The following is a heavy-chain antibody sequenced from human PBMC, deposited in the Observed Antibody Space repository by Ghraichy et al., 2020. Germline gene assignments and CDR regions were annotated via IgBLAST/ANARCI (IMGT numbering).Heavy chain of an antibody. J-gene: IGHJ6*02. D-gene: IGHD3-3*01. V-gene: IGHV4-4*07. CDR2: IYTSGST. CDR3: ARDFWSGYSYYYYYGMDV. CDR1: GGSISSYY. Sequence: SETLSLTCTVSGGSISSYYWSWIRQPAGKGLEWIGRIYTSGSTNYNPSLKSRVTMSVDTSKNQFSLKLSSVTAADTAVYYCARDFWSGYSYYYYYGMDVWSQATTVTVSS.